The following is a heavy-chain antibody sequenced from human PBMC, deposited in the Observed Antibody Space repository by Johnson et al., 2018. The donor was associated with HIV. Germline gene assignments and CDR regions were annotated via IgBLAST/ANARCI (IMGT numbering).Heavy chain of an antibody. J-gene: IGHJ3*02. CDR2: ISYDGSNK. Sequence: QVQLVESGGGVVQPGRSLRLSCAASGFTFSSYAMHWVRQATGKGLEWVAVISYDGSNKYYADSVKGRFTISRDNSKNTLYLQMNSLRAEDRAVYYCASTDDAFDIWGQGTMVTVSS. D-gene: IGHD4-17*01. CDR3: ASTDDAFDI. V-gene: IGHV3-30-3*01. CDR1: GFTFSSYA.